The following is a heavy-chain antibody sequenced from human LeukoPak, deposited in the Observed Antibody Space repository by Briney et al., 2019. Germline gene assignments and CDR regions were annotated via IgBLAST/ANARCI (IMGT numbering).Heavy chain of an antibody. CDR1: GYTFTSYG. J-gene: IGHJ1*01. CDR3: ARGLGRPKIAAAGPREYFQH. V-gene: IGHV1-18*01. CDR2: ISAYNGNT. Sequence: GASVKVSCKASGYTFTSYGISWVRQAPGQGLEWMGWISAYNGNTNYAQKLQGRVTMTTDTSTSTAYMELRSLRSDDTAVYYCARGLGRPKIAAAGPREYFQHWGQGTLVTVSS. D-gene: IGHD6-13*01.